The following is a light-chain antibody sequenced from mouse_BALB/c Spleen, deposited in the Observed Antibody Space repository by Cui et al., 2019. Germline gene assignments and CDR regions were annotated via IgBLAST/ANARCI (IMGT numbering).Light chain of an antibody. Sequence: NIVMTQSPKSMSMSVGERVTLSCKASENVGTSVSWYQQKPEQSPKLLIYGASNRYTGVPDRFTGSGSATDFTLTISSVQAEDLADYHCGQSYSYPFTFGSGTKLEIK. CDR1: ENVGTS. CDR2: GAS. V-gene: IGKV6-20*01. J-gene: IGKJ4*01. CDR3: GQSYSYPFT.